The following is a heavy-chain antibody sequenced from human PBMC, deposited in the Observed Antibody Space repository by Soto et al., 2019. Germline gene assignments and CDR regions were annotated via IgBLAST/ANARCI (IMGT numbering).Heavy chain of an antibody. CDR3: ARIQREDTAMVNYYYGMDV. Sequence: ASVKVSCKASGYTFTSYGISWVRQAPGQGLEWMGWISAYNGNTNYAQKLQGRVTMTTDTSTSTAYMELRSLRSDDTAVYYCARIQREDTAMVNYYYGMDVWGQGTTVTAP. D-gene: IGHD5-18*01. V-gene: IGHV1-18*04. J-gene: IGHJ6*02. CDR2: ISAYNGNT. CDR1: GYTFTSYG.